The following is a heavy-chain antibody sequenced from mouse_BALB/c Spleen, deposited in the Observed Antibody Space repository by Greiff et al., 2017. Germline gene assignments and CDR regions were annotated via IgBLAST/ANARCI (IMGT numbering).Heavy chain of an antibody. J-gene: IGHJ2*01. D-gene: IGHD1-2*01. Sequence: VQLQQSGAELVRPGALVKLSCKASGFNIKDYYMHWVKQRPEQGLEWIGWIDPENGDTEYAPKFQGKATMTADTSSNTAYLQLSSLTSEDTAVYYCIRTAPFDYWGQGTTLTVSS. CDR1: GFNIKDYY. V-gene: IGHV14-4*02. CDR3: IRTAPFDY. CDR2: IDPENGDT.